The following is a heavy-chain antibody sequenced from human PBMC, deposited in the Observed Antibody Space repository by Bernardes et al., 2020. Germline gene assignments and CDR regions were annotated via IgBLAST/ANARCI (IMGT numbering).Heavy chain of an antibody. J-gene: IGHJ4*02. CDR3: ARDISSSNYFDY. V-gene: IGHV1-18*01. Sequence: ASVKVSCKASGYTFTSYDINWVRQATGQGLEWMGWMNPNSGNTNYAQKLQGRVTMTTDTSTSTAYMELRSLRSDDTAVYYCARDISSSNYFDYWGQGTLVTDAS. CDR2: MNPNSGNT. CDR1: GYTFTSYD. D-gene: IGHD6-6*01.